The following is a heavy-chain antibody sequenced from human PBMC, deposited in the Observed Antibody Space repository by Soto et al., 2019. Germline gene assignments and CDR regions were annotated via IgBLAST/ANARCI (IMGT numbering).Heavy chain of an antibody. D-gene: IGHD2-2*01. Sequence: PGGSLRLSCAASGFTFSDYYMSWIRQAPGKGLEWVSYISSSGSTIYYADSVKGRFTISRDNAKNSLYLQMNSLRAEDTAVYYCERRSRMATIQGWVDYWGQGTLVNVSS. J-gene: IGHJ4*02. CDR3: ERRSRMATIQGWVDY. CDR2: ISSSGSTI. CDR1: GFTFSDYY. V-gene: IGHV3-11*01.